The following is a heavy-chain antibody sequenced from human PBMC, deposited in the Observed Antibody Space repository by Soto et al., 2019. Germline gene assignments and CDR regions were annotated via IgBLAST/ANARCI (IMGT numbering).Heavy chain of an antibody. CDR3: SKDRRAGGNSAFYFDF. CDR1: GFKFSNYA. D-gene: IGHD3-16*01. V-gene: IGHV3-23*01. CDR2: ISATGGGT. Sequence: GGSLRLSCAASGFKFSNYAMSWVRQAPGKGLEWVSLISATGGGTYYADSVKGRFTISRDNSHNTLYLQVHSLTAEDTAVYYCSKDRRAGGNSAFYFDFWGQGAQVTVSS. J-gene: IGHJ4*02.